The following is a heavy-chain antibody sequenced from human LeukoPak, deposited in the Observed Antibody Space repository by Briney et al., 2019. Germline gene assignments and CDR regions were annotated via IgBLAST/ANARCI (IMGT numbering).Heavy chain of an antibody. CDR1: GGSISSYY. V-gene: IGHV4-59*01. Sequence: SETLSLTCTVSGGSISSYYWSWIRQPPGKGLEWIGYIYYSGSTNYNPSLKSRVTISVDTSKNQFSLKLSSVTAADTAVYYCASYAAYSSGWSFDYWGRGTLVTVSS. CDR2: IYYSGST. CDR3: ASYAAYSSGWSFDY. J-gene: IGHJ4*02. D-gene: IGHD6-19*01.